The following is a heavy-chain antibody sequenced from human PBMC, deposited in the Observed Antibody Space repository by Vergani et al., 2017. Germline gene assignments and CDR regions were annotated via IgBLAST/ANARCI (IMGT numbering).Heavy chain of an antibody. D-gene: IGHD2-8*01. J-gene: IGHJ6*02. CDR1: GFTFSDFS. Sequence: VQLVESGGGLVKPGGSLRLSCAASGFTFSDFSMSWVRQAPGKGLEWVAFIGSSGPYINYADSVKGRFIISRDNTNNSLFLQLGSLRAEDAAVYYCARDCTFFGGPDNDGMDVWGQGATVTVSS. CDR3: ARDCTFFGGPDNDGMDV. CDR2: IGSSGPYI. V-gene: IGHV3-21*06.